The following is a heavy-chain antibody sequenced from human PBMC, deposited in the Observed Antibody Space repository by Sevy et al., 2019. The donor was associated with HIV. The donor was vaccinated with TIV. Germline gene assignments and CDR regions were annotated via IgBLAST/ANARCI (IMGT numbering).Heavy chain of an antibody. V-gene: IGHV1-69*13. J-gene: IGHJ4*01. CDR1: GGIFRSNA. CDR3: ARDKNYYVSGSFDY. D-gene: IGHD3-10*01. CDR2: SIAVFGTT. Sequence: ASVKVSCKASGGIFRSNAISWVLQAPGQGLEWMGGSIAVFGTTNYAQKFRGRVTITADESRSTAYMELSSLRSEDTAVYYCARDKNYYVSGSFDYWGQRSQVTVSS.